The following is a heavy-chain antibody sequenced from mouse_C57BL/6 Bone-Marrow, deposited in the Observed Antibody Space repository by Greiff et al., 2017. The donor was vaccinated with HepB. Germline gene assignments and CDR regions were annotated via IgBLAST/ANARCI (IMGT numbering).Heavy chain of an antibody. CDR3: TREGVGYFAY. Sequence: VQLQQSGAELVRPGASVTLSCKASGYTFTDYEMHWVKQTPVQGLEWIGAIDPETGGTAYNQKFKGKATLTADKSSSTAYMELRSLTSEDSAVYYCTREGVGYFAYWGQGTTLTVSS. V-gene: IGHV1-15*01. CDR2: IDPETGGT. J-gene: IGHJ2*01. CDR1: GYTFTDYE.